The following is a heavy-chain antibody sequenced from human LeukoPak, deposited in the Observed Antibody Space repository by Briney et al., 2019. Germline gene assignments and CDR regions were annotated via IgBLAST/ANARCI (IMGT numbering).Heavy chain of an antibody. CDR1: GYTFTGYY. CDR3: ARDDRAHLSRFLEWFPLDY. D-gene: IGHD3-3*01. Sequence: ASVKVSCKASGYTFTGYYMHWVRQAPGQGLEWMGWINPNSGGTNYAQKLQGRVTMTTDTSTSTAYMELRSLRSDDTAVYYCARDDRAHLSRFLEWFPLDYWGQGTLVTVSS. J-gene: IGHJ4*02. CDR2: INPNSGGT. V-gene: IGHV1-2*02.